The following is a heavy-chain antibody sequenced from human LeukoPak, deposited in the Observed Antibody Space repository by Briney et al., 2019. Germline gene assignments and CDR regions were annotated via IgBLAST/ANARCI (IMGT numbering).Heavy chain of an antibody. V-gene: IGHV3-7*01. CDR2: IKGDESAR. Sequence: GGSLRFSCAASGFTFSTYWMAWVRQAPGKGLEWVANIKGDESARHQADSVKGRFTISRDNAQNSVYLQMSSLKGEDTAVYYCARDVGGSLDYWGQGTLVTVSS. CDR3: ARDVGGSLDY. J-gene: IGHJ4*02. D-gene: IGHD1-26*01. CDR1: GFTFSTYW.